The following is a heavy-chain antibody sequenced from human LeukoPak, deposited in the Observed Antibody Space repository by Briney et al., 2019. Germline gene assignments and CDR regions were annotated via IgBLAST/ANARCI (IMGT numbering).Heavy chain of an antibody. D-gene: IGHD1-1*01. CDR3: ARDFGPGTNWFDP. V-gene: IGHV4-59*01. CDR2: IYYSGST. Sequence: PSGTLSLTCTVSGGSISSYYWSWIRQPPGKGLEWIGYIYYSGSTNYNPSLKSRVTISVDTSKNQFSLKLSSVTAADTAVYYCARDFGPGTNWFDPWGQGTLVTVSS. CDR1: GGSISSYY. J-gene: IGHJ5*02.